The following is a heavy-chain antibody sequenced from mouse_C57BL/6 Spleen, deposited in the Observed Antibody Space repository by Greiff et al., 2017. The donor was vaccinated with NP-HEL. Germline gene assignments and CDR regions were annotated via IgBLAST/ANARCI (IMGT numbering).Heavy chain of an antibody. V-gene: IGHV1-69*01. D-gene: IGHD2-4*01. CDR1: GYTFTSYW. CDR2: IDPSDSYT. Sequence: VQLQQSGAELVMPGASVKLSCKASGYTFTSYWMHWVKQRPGQGLEWIGEIDPSDSYTNYNQKFKGKSTLTVDKSSSTAYMQLSSLTSEDSAVYYCARSGDYGGYAMDYWGQGTSVTVSS. CDR3: ARSGDYGGYAMDY. J-gene: IGHJ4*01.